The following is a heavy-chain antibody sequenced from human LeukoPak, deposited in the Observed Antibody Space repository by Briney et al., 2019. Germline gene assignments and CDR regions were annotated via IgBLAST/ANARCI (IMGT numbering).Heavy chain of an antibody. J-gene: IGHJ4*02. CDR2: IYPGDSDT. CDR3: AIRTDMSSSWYSH. Sequence: GASPMTSCNGSGDSFTSYWIGCVRQMPRNGLEGMGSIYPGDSDTRYSPSFQGQVTISADKSISTAYLQWSSLKASDTAMYYCAIRTDMSSSWYSHWGQGTLVTVSS. V-gene: IGHV5-51*01. CDR1: GDSFTSYW. D-gene: IGHD6-13*01.